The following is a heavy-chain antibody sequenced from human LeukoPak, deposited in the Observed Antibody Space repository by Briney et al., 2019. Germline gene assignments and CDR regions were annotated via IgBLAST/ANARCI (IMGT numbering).Heavy chain of an antibody. J-gene: IGHJ6*04. CDR1: GFTFSDYY. D-gene: IGHD3-10*01. CDR2: ISSSSSYT. Sequence: GSLRLSCAASGFTFSDYYMSWIRQAPGKGLEGVSYISSSSSYTNYADSVKGRFTISRDNAKNSLYLQMNSLRAEDTAVYYCARDALWFGETTYYYGMDVWGKGTTATVSP. V-gene: IGHV3-11*06. CDR3: ARDALWFGETTYYYGMDV.